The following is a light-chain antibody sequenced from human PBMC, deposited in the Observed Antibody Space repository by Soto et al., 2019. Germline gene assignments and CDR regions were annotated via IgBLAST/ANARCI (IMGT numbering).Light chain of an antibody. J-gene: IGLJ2*01. Sequence: QSVLTQPASVSGSPGQSITISCTGTNSDVGGFNFVSWYQQHPGKAPKLIIFDVNNRPSGVSDRFSGSKSGNTASLTISGLLAEDEADYFCTSYSSSSTHVVFGGGTKLTVL. CDR2: DVN. V-gene: IGLV2-14*01. CDR1: NSDVGGFNF. CDR3: TSYSSSSTHVV.